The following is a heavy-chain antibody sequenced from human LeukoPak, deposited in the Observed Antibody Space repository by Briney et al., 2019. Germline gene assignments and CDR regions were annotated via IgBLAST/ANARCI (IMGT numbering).Heavy chain of an antibody. D-gene: IGHD4-17*01. V-gene: IGHV3-33*06. CDR2: IWYDGSNK. Sequence: GRSLRLSCAASGFTFSSYGMHWVRQAPGKGLEWVAVIWYDGSNKYYADSVKGRFTISRDNSKNTLYLQMNSLRAEDTAVYYCAKESYGDYGYFQHWGQGTLVTVSS. CDR1: GFTFSSYG. CDR3: AKESYGDYGYFQH. J-gene: IGHJ1*01.